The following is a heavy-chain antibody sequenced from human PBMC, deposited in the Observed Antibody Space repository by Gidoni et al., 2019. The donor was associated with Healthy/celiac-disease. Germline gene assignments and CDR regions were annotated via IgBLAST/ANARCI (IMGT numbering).Heavy chain of an antibody. CDR1: GFTFSSYA. J-gene: IGHJ2*01. V-gene: IGHV3-30-3*01. Sequence: QVQLVESGGGVVQPGRSLRLSCAASGFTFSSYAMHWVRQAPGKGLEWVAVISYDGSNKYYADSVKGRFTISRDNSKNTLYLQMNSLRAEDTAVYYCAREGMNYYDSSGYYYTYWYFDLWGRGTLVTVSS. CDR2: ISYDGSNK. D-gene: IGHD3-22*01. CDR3: AREGMNYYDSSGYYYTYWYFDL.